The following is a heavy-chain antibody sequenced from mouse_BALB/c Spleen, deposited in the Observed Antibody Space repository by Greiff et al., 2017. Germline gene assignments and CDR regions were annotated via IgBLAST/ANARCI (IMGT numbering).Heavy chain of an antibody. V-gene: IGHV1-69*02. CDR1: GYTFTSYW. J-gene: IGHJ4*01. CDR3: ARRTTVVDYYAMDD. CDR2: IDPSVSET. D-gene: IGHD1-1*01. Sequence: QVQLLQPGAELVKPGAPVKLSCKASGYTFTSYWMNWVKQRPGRGLEWIGRIDPSVSETHYNQKFKDKATLTVDKSSSTAYIQLSSLTSEDSAVYYCARRTTVVDYYAMDDWGQGTSVTVSA.